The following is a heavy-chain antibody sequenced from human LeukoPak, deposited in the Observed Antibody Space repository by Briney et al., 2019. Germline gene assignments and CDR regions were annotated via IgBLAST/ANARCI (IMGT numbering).Heavy chain of an antibody. D-gene: IGHD6-13*01. CDR1: GGSISSYY. CDR2: IYTSGST. V-gene: IGHV4-4*07. J-gene: IGHJ6*03. CDR3: ASVRLSSSPLYYYYMDV. Sequence: SETLSLTCTVSGGSISSYYWSWIRQPAGKGLEWIGRIYTSGSTNYNPSLKSRVTMSVDTSKNQFSLKLSSVTAADTAVYYCASVRLSSSPLYYYYMDVWGKGTTVTVSS.